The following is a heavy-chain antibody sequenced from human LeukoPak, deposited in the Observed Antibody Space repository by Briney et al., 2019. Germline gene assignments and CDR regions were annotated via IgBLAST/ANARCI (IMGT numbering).Heavy chain of an antibody. CDR1: GGSISSGDYY. CDR3: ARLEVPAAMQGVDY. J-gene: IGHJ4*02. D-gene: IGHD2-2*01. CDR2: IYYSGST. V-gene: IGHV4-30-4*01. Sequence: TSETLSLTCTVSGGSISSGDYYWSWIRQPPGKGLEWTGYIYYSGSTYYNPSLKSRVTISVDTSKNQFSLKLSSVTAADTAVYYCARLEVPAAMQGVDYWGQGTLVTVSS.